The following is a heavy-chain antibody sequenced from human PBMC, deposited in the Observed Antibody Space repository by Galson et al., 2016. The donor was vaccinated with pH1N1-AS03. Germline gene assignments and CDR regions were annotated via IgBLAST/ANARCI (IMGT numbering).Heavy chain of an antibody. CDR2: ISDNGINT. D-gene: IGHD5-18*01. Sequence: SLRPSCAASGFTFRTFSIYWVRQAPGKGLEYVSGISDNGINTYYADPVKARFTISRDKSKNTVYLQMSGLRTEDTAVYYCIKEGNRLQSRRSDAFDIWGRGTMVTVSS. J-gene: IGHJ3*02. V-gene: IGHV3-64D*06. CDR3: IKEGNRLQSRRSDAFDI. CDR1: GFTFRTFS.